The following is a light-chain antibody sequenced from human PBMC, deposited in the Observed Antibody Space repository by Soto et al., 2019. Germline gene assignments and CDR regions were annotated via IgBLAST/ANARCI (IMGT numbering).Light chain of an antibody. CDR1: QSISSY. CDR3: QHFNT. Sequence: IQMTQSPSSLSASVGDRVTITCRASQSISSYLNWYQQKPGKAPKLLIYAASSLQSGVPSRFSGSGSGTDFTLTISSLQPEDFATYYCQHFNTFGQGTKVDIK. J-gene: IGKJ1*01. CDR2: AAS. V-gene: IGKV1-39*01.